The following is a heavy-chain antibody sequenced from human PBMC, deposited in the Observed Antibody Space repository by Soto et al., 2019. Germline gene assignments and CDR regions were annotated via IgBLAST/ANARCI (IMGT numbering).Heavy chain of an antibody. CDR1: GFTFTSFG. J-gene: IGHJ6*02. D-gene: IGHD5-12*01. V-gene: IGHV3-23*01. CDR2: ISAGGGST. Sequence: EVQLLESGGGLVQPGGSLRLSCAASGFTFTSFGMSWVCQAPEKGLEWVASISAGGGSTYYADSVKGRFTISRDKSKNTLYLQMNSLRAEDTAVYHCALLSGYDLDYVWGQGTTVTVSS. CDR3: ALLSGYDLDYV.